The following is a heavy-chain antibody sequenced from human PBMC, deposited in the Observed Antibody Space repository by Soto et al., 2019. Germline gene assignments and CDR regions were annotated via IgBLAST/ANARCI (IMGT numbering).Heavy chain of an antibody. D-gene: IGHD6-13*01. CDR1: GGSFSGYY. CDR3: ARAYSSSSNWFDP. V-gene: IGHV4-34*01. J-gene: IGHJ5*02. CDR2: INHSGST. Sequence: PSETLSLTCAVYGGSFSGYYWSWIRQPPGKGLEWIGEINHSGSTNYNPSLKSRVTISVDTSKNQFSLKLSSVTAADTAVYYCARAYSSSSNWFDPWGQGTLVTVPQ.